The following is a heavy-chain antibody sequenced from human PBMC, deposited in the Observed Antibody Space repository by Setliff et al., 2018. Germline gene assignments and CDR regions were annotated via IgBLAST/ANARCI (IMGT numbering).Heavy chain of an antibody. V-gene: IGHV4-39*01. CDR3: ARHVGPSIAARHFLYYYYYYMDV. D-gene: IGHD6-6*01. CDR2: INHSGST. J-gene: IGHJ6*03. Sequence: PSETLSLTCTVSGDSISSGSYYWSWIRQPPGKGLEWIGEINHSGSTNYNPSLKSRVTISVDTSKNHFSLRVSSVTAADTAVYYCARHVGPSIAARHFLYYYYYYMDVWGKGTTVTVSS. CDR1: GDSISSGSYY.